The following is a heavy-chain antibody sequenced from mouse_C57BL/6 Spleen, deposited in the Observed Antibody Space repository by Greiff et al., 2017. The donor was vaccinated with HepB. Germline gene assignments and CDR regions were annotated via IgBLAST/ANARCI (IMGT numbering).Heavy chain of an antibody. CDR3: ARSYDYDEVPFAY. J-gene: IGHJ3*01. D-gene: IGHD2-4*01. V-gene: IGHV1-69*01. CDR1: GYTFTSYW. CDR2: IDPSDSYT. Sequence: QVQLQQPGAELVMPGASVKLSCKASGYTFTSYWMHWVKQRPGQGLEWIGEIDPSDSYTNYNQKFKGKSTLTVDKSSSTAYMQLSSLTSEDSAVYYCARSYDYDEVPFAYWGQGTLVTVSA.